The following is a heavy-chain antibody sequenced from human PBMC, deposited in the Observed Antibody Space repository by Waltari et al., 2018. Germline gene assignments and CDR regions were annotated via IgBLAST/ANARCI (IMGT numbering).Heavy chain of an antibody. CDR3: ARLGGANCSGGSCFDY. CDR2: INPNSGGT. V-gene: IGHV1-2*02. CDR1: GYTFTAYS. D-gene: IGHD2-15*01. Sequence: QVQLVQAGAEVKKPGASVKVSCKASGYTFTAYSMHWVRPAPGQGLEWMGGINPNSGGTNYAQKFQGRVTMTRDTSISTAYMELSRLRSDDTAVYYCARLGGANCSGGSCFDYWGQGTLVTVSS. J-gene: IGHJ4*02.